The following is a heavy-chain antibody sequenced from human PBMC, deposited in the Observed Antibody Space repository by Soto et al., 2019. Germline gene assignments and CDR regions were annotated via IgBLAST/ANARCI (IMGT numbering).Heavy chain of an antibody. Sequence: GGSLRLSCVASGFTFSSYAMSWVRQAPGKGPEWVSAITGDGGDTFHADSVRGRLTISRDNSRNTLYLQMDSLRAEDTALYYCAKGSATSRPYYFDYWGQGSLVTVSS. CDR2: ITGDGGDT. J-gene: IGHJ4*02. V-gene: IGHV3-23*01. CDR1: GFTFSSYA. CDR3: AKGSATSRPYYFDY.